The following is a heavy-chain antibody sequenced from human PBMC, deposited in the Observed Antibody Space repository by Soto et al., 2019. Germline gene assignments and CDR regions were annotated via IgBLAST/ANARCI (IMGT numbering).Heavy chain of an antibody. J-gene: IGHJ6*02. V-gene: IGHV1-3*01. D-gene: IGHD2-15*01. CDR3: ARVPKVGGTCSGGSCCSGVKDYYYGMDV. Sequence: ASVKVSCKASGYTFTSYAMHWVRQAPGQRLEWMGWINAGNGNTKYSQKFQGRVTITRDTSASTAYMELSSLRSEDTAVYYCARVPKVGGTCSGGSCCSGVKDYYYGMDVWGQGTTVTVSS. CDR2: INAGNGNT. CDR1: GYTFTSYA.